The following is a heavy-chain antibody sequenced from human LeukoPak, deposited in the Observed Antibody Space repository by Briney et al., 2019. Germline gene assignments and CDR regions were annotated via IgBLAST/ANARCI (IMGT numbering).Heavy chain of an antibody. CDR2: ISCDGSNK. J-gene: IGHJ2*01. D-gene: IGHD2-15*01. CDR1: GFTFSSYA. V-gene: IGHV3-30-3*01. Sequence: AGSLRLSCAASGFTFSSYAMHWVRQAPGKGLESVAVISCDGSNKYYADSVKGRFTISRDSSKNTLYLQMNSLRAEDTAVYYCALIPPRWSFDLWGRGTLVTVSS. CDR3: ALIPPRWSFDL.